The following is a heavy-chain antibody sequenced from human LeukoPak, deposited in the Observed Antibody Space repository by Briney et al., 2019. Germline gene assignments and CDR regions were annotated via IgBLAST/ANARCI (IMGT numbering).Heavy chain of an antibody. V-gene: IGHV4-39*01. J-gene: IGHJ6*02. CDR2: IYYGGST. CDR1: GASISSASDY. CDR3: ARDRRPRAVAGAYISYGMDV. Sequence: SETLSLTCAVSGASISSASDYWGWIRQPPGKGLEWLGSIYYGGSTYDNPSLRSRVTISVDTSKNQFSLKLTSVTAADTAVYYCARDRRPRAVAGAYISYGMDVWGQGTTVTVSS. D-gene: IGHD6-19*01.